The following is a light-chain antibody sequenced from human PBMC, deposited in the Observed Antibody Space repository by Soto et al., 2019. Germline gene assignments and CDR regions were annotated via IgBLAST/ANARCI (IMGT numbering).Light chain of an antibody. CDR3: QQYGSSPQT. Sequence: EIVLTQSPGTLSLSPGERDTLSCSASQSVSSSYLAWYQQKPGQAPRPLIYGASSRATGIPDRFSGSGSGTDFTLTISRLEPEDSAVYYCQQYGSSPQTFGQGTKVDIK. CDR1: QSVSSSY. CDR2: GAS. V-gene: IGKV3-20*01. J-gene: IGKJ1*01.